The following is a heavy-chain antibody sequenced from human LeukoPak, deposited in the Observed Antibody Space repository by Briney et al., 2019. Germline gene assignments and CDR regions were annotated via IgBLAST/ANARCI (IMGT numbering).Heavy chain of an antibody. CDR3: ARVSGIDY. V-gene: IGHV4-39*07. CDR2: IYYSGST. CDR1: GGSISSSSYY. Sequence: SETLSLTCTVSGGSISSSSYYWGWIRQPPGRGLEWIGSIYYSGSTYYNPSLKSRVTISVDTSKNQFSLKLSSVTAADTAVYYCARVSGIDYWGQGTLVTVSS. J-gene: IGHJ4*02. D-gene: IGHD1-20*01.